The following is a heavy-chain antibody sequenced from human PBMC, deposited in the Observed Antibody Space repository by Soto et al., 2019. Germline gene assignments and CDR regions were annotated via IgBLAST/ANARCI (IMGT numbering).Heavy chain of an antibody. CDR2: ISGSGGST. CDR1: GFTFSSYA. V-gene: IGHV3-23*01. J-gene: IGHJ4*02. D-gene: IGHD2-15*01. CDR3: AKSPGVVAATTLDY. Sequence: GGFLRLSCAASGFTFSSYAMSWVRQAPGKGLEWVSAISGSGGSTYYADSVKGRFTISRDNSKNTLYLQMNSLRAEDTAVYYCAKSPGVVAATTLDYWGQGTLVTVSS.